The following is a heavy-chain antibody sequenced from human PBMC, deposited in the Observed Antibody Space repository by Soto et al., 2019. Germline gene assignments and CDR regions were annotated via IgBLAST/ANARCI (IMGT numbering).Heavy chain of an antibody. CDR3: AREIAVAPFRLRYFDY. CDR2: IHYSGST. Sequence: ASETLSLTCTVSGGSISGSYWSWIRQTPGKVLEWVGYIHYSGSTNYNPSLKSRVTMSVDSAKNQFSLKLSSVTAADTAVYYCAREIAVAPFRLRYFDYWGQGTLVTVSS. V-gene: IGHV4-59*01. D-gene: IGHD6-19*01. J-gene: IGHJ4*02. CDR1: GGSISGSY.